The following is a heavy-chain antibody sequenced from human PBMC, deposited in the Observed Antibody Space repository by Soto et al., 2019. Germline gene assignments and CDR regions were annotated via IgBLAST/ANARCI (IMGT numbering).Heavy chain of an antibody. D-gene: IGHD3-22*01. V-gene: IGHV1-69*01. Sequence: QVQLVQSGAEMQQPGASVRVSCKASGGTFSKYAFSWVRQAPGQGLEWLGGTIPMFGTPNYAQKFQGRVAIAADESTATVYMELSSMRAEDTAVYCCARPLRDSNYYYGMAVWGQGTTVTVSS. J-gene: IGHJ6*02. CDR3: ARPLRDSNYYYGMAV. CDR2: TIPMFGTP. CDR1: GGTFSKYA.